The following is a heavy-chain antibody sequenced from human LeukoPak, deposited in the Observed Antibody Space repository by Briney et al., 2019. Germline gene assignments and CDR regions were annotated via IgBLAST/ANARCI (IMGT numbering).Heavy chain of an antibody. V-gene: IGHV4-34*01. CDR1: GVSFSGYY. CDR3: AENGQSGFSFAP. CDR2: INHSGNT. Sequence: PSETLSLTCAVYGVSFSGYYWTWIRQAPGKGLEWIGEINHSGNTNYNPSLKSRVTISVDTSKNQFSLKLSSMIAADTAVYYCAENGQSGFSFAPWGQGTLVTVSS. D-gene: IGHD1-26*01. J-gene: IGHJ5*02.